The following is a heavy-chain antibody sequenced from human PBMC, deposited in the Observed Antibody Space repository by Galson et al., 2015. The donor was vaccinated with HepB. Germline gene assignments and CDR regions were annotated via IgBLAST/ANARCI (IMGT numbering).Heavy chain of an antibody. Sequence: TLSLTCTVSGGSVTSGTYYWNWIRQPPGKGLEWIGYIHYSGSTNYNPSLKSRVTISVDTSKNQFSLKLSSVTAADTAVYYCARGRTDDYIWGSYRSTSYYFDYWGQGTLVTVSS. CDR3: ARGRTDDYIWGSYRSTSYYFDY. V-gene: IGHV4-61*01. D-gene: IGHD3-16*02. CDR1: GGSVTSGTYY. J-gene: IGHJ4*02. CDR2: IHYSGST.